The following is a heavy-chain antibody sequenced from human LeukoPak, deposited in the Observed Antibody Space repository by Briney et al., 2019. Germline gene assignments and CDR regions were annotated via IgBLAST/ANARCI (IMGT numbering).Heavy chain of an antibody. CDR1: GGSFSGYY. Sequence: SETLSLTCAVYGGSFSGYYWSWIRQPPGKGLEWIGYIYYSGSTNYNPSLKSRVTISVDTSKNQFSLKLSSVTAADTAVYYCARDPFGGMDVWGQGTTVTVSS. CDR3: ARDPFGGMDV. J-gene: IGHJ6*02. D-gene: IGHD3-10*01. CDR2: IYYSGST. V-gene: IGHV4-59*01.